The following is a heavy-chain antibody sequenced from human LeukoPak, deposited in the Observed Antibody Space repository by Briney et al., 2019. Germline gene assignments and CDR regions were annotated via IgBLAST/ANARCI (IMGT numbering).Heavy chain of an antibody. CDR2: ISSSSSYI. D-gene: IGHD7-27*01. J-gene: IGHJ6*03. CDR1: GFTFSSYS. CDR3: ARDGEYDYYYYMDV. Sequence: PGGSLRLSCAASGFTFSSYSMNWVRQAPGKGLEWVSSISSSSSYIYYADSVKGRFTISRDNAKNSLYLQMNSLRAEDTAVYYCARDGEYDYYYYMDVWGKGTTVTISS. V-gene: IGHV3-21*01.